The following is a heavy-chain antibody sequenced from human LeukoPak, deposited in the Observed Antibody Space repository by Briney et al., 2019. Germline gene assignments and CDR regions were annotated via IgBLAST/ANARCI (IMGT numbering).Heavy chain of an antibody. D-gene: IGHD3-22*01. CDR1: GFTFSSYA. CDR2: ISGSGGCI. CDR3: AKDQGYYHDSSGYVEYFQH. V-gene: IGHV3-23*01. J-gene: IGHJ1*01. Sequence: GGSLRLSCAASGFTFSSYAMSWVRQAPGKGLEWVSAISGSGGCIYYADSVKGRFTISRDNSKNTLYLQMNILRAEDTAVNYCAKDQGYYHDSSGYVEYFQHWGQGTLVTVSS.